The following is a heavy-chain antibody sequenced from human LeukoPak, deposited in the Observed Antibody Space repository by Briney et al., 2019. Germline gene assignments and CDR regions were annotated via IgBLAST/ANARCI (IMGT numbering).Heavy chain of an antibody. CDR2: IYHSGST. V-gene: IGHV4-4*02. J-gene: IGHJ6*02. D-gene: IGHD6-19*01. Sequence: SGTLSLTCAVSGGSISSSNWWSWVRQPPGKGLEWIGEIYHSGSTNYNPSLKSRVTISVDTSKNQFSLKLSSVTAADTAVYYCARHRRSWLVQTGGMDVWGQGTTVTVSS. CDR3: ARHRRSWLVQTGGMDV. CDR1: GGSISSSNW.